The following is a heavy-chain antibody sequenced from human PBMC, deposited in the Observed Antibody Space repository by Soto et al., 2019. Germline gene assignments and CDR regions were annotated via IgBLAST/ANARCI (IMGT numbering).Heavy chain of an antibody. CDR2: INPSVGST. J-gene: IGHJ4*02. D-gene: IGHD1-26*01. CDR3: AHGTSIYSGTYFGPFDY. Sequence: ASVKVSCKASGYTFTSYYVRWVRQAPGQGLEWMVVINPSVGSTTYAQKFQGRVTMTRDTSTTTVYLELSSLRSEDTAVYYCAHGTSIYSGTYFGPFDYWGQGTLVTVSS. CDR1: GYTFTSYY. V-gene: IGHV1-46*01.